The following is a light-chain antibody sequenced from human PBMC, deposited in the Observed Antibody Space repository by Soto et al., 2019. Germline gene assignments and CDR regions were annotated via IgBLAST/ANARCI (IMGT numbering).Light chain of an antibody. Sequence: DIQMTQSPSSLSASVGDRVTITCQASQDISNYLNWYQQKPGKAPKLLIYDASNLETGAPSRFSGSGSGTDFTFTISSLQPEDIATYYCQQCDKLPLTFGGGTKGEIK. J-gene: IGKJ4*01. CDR3: QQCDKLPLT. V-gene: IGKV1-33*01. CDR1: QDISNY. CDR2: DAS.